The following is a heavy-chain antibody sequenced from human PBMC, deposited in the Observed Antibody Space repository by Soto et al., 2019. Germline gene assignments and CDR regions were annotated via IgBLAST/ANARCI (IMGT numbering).Heavy chain of an antibody. CDR1: GGSISSSNW. CDR2: IYHSGST. V-gene: IGHV4-4*02. Sequence: QVQLQESGPGLVKPSGTLSLTCAVSGGSISSSNWWSWVRQPPGKGLEWIGEIYHSGSTNYNPSPKSRVTIPVGTFHDHLSLQRSSVTAADTAVYYCARVRSCGWYAFDIWGQGTMVTVSS. J-gene: IGHJ3*02. D-gene: IGHD6-19*01. CDR3: ARVRSCGWYAFDI.